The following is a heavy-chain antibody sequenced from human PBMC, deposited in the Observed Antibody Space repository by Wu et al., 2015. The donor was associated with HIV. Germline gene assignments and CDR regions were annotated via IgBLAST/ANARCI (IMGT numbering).Heavy chain of an antibody. CDR2: IIPIFDRI. CDR1: GGTFSSRA. CDR3: VGPYTGYAYDTFDV. Sequence: QVQLVQSGAEVKKPGSSVKVSCKASGGTFSSRAISWVRQAPGQGLDWMGRIIPIFDRIHYKEKFQGRVFTTADEATSTVYMELSSLTSDDTAVYYCVGPYTGYAYDTFDVWGQGTLVTVSS. J-gene: IGHJ3*01. D-gene: IGHD5-12*01. V-gene: IGHV1-69*13.